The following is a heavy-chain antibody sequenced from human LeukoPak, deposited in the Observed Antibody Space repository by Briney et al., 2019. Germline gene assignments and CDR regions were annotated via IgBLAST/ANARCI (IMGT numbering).Heavy chain of an antibody. D-gene: IGHD6-19*01. CDR3: ASEEDRGIAVAGPKVPRDY. CDR2: VNNDGTGT. J-gene: IGHJ4*02. V-gene: IGHV3-74*01. CDR1: GFTLNRYW. Sequence: GGSLRLSCVVSGFTLNRYWIHWVRHAPGKGLVWVSYVNNDGTGTNYADSVKGRFTMSRDNARNTLYLQMNSLRAEDTAVYYCASEEDRGIAVAGPKVPRDYWGQGTLVTVSS.